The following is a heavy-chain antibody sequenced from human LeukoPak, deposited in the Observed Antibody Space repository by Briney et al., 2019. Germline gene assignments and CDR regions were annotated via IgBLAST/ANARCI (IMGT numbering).Heavy chain of an antibody. V-gene: IGHV1-2*02. J-gene: IGHJ4*02. CDR1: GYTFTGYY. CDR2: INPNSGGT. D-gene: IGHD6-6*01. CDR3: ARGGSIAARSPKY. Sequence: EASVKVSCKASGYTFTGYYMHWVRQAPGQGLEWMGWINPNSGGTNYAQKFRGRVTMTRDTSISTAYMELSRLRSDDTAVYYCARGGSIAARSPKYWGQGTLVTVSS.